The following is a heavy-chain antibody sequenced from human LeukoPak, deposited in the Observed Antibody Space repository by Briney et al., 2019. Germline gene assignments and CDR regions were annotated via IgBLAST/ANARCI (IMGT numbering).Heavy chain of an antibody. D-gene: IGHD3-16*02. J-gene: IGHJ4*02. CDR3: ARDRKITFGGVIVIPYYFDY. CDR2: ISGSGGST. CDR1: GFTFSSYA. V-gene: IGHV3-23*01. Sequence: GGSLRLSCAASGFTFSSYAMSWVRQASGKGLEWVSAISGSGGSTYYADSVKGRFTISRDNAKNSLYLQMNSLRAEDTAVYYCARDRKITFGGVIVIPYYFDYWGQGTLVTVSS.